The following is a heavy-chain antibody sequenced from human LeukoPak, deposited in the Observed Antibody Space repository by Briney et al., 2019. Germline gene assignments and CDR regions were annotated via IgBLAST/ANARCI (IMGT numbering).Heavy chain of an antibody. D-gene: IGHD6-19*01. Sequence: SETLSLTCAVYGESFSGYYWSWIRQPPGKGLEWIGEINHSGSTNYNPSLKSRVTISVDTSKNQFSLKLSSVTAADTAVYYCAGGSEWLALFWGQGTMVTVSS. CDR3: AGGSEWLALF. CDR1: GESFSGYY. J-gene: IGHJ3*01. CDR2: INHSGST. V-gene: IGHV4-34*01.